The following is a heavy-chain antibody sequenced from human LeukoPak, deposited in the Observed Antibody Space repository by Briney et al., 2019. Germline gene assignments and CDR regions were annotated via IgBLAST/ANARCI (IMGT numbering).Heavy chain of an antibody. CDR1: GLTFSSYS. V-gene: IGHV3-48*01. CDR2: ISSSGSTI. CDR3: AKTRGGSLHDGFDI. Sequence: GGSLRLSCAASGLTFSSYSMNWVRQAPGPGLEWVSYISSSGSTIYYADSVKGRFTISRDNSKDTLYLQMNSLRVEDTAIYYCAKTRGGSLHDGFDIWGQGTMVAVSS. J-gene: IGHJ3*02. D-gene: IGHD3-16*01.